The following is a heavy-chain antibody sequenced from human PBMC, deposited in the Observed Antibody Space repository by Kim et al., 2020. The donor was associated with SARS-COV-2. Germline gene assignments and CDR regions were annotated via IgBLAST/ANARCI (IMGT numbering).Heavy chain of an antibody. Sequence: LSLTCAASGFTFSSYSMNWVRQAPGKGLEWVSSISSSSSYIYYADSVKGRFTISRDNAKNSLYLQMNSLRAEDTAVYYCARDLKDSSGWSPADYWGQGTLVTVSS. CDR3: ARDLKDSSGWSPADY. D-gene: IGHD6-19*01. CDR1: GFTFSSYS. V-gene: IGHV3-21*01. CDR2: ISSSSSYI. J-gene: IGHJ4*02.